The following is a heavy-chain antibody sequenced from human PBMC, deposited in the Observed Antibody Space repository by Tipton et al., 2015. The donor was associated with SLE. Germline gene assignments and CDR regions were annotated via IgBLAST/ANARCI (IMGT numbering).Heavy chain of an antibody. CDR1: GFTFSSYE. V-gene: IGHV4-34*01. CDR3: ARGGPDIVIVPAYYFDY. D-gene: IGHD2-2*01. Sequence: LRLSCAASGFTFSSYEMNWIRQPPGKGLEWIGEINHSGTTSYNSSLKSRVTISEDTSKNQFSLKLSFVTAADTAVYYCARGGPDIVIVPAYYFDYWGQGTLVTVSS. CDR2: INHSGTT. J-gene: IGHJ4*02.